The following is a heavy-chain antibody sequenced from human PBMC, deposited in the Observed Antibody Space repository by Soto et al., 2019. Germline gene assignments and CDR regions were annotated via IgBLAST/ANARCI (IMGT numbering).Heavy chain of an antibody. CDR2: ISYSGST. Sequence: SETLSLTCTVSGGSISSYYWSWIRQTPGNGLEWIGYISYSGSTYYNPSLKSRVTISVDTSKNQFSLKLSSVTAADTAVYYCARKRIDSSGWYYFDYWGQGTLVTVSS. CDR1: GGSISSYY. CDR3: ARKRIDSSGWYYFDY. J-gene: IGHJ4*02. D-gene: IGHD6-19*01. V-gene: IGHV4-59*01.